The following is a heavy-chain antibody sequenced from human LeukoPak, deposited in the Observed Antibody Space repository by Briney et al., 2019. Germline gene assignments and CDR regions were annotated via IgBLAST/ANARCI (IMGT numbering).Heavy chain of an antibody. CDR1: GYSFTSYW. D-gene: IGHD3-22*01. J-gene: IGHJ3*02. CDR3: ARRGYDSSGYRDAFDI. V-gene: IGHV5-51*01. Sequence: GESLKISWKGSGYSFTSYWIGWVRQMPGKGLDWIGITYPGDSDTTYSPSFQGQVTISADKSISTAYLQWSSLKAPDTAMYYCARRGYDSSGYRDAFDIWGQGTMVTVSS. CDR2: TYPGDSDT.